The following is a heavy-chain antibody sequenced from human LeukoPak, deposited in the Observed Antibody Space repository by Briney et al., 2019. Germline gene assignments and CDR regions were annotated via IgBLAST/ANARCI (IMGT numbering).Heavy chain of an antibody. V-gene: IGHV3-7*03. Sequence: GGSLRLSCAASGFSFSGYWMSWVRQAPGKGLEWVANVKRDGSEKYYVDSVKGRFTISRDNAKNSLYLQMNSLRAEDTAVYYCASVAATVPLDSWGQGTLVTVSS. CDR1: GFSFSGYW. CDR2: VKRDGSEK. CDR3: ASVAATVPLDS. J-gene: IGHJ4*02. D-gene: IGHD6-13*01.